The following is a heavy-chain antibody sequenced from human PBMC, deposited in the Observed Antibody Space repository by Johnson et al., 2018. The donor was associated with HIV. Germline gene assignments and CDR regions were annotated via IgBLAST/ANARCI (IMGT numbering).Heavy chain of an antibody. CDR2: ITSNSGSI. D-gene: IGHD3-3*01. J-gene: IGHJ3*02. CDR3: TRCNYKVLSGSYDAFDI. V-gene: IGHV3-9*01. Sequence: VQLVESGGGLVQPGRSLRLSCAASGFIFDDFAMHWVRQVPGKGLEWVSGITSNSGSIDYAASVKGRFTISRDNAKNSLYLQMNNLTAEDTVLYYCTRCNYKVLSGSYDAFDIWGQGTMVTVSS. CDR1: GFIFDDFA.